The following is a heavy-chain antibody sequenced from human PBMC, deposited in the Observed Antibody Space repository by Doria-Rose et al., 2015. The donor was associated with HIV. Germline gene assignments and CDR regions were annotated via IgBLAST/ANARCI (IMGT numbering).Heavy chain of an antibody. Sequence: QVTLKESGPVLVKPTETLTLTCTVSGVSLSSPGMGVSWIRQPPGKALEWLANIFSDDERSYIASLKSRLTISRGTSKSQVVLTMTAMDPVDTATYYCARIKSSRWYHKSYFDFWGQGTLVIVSA. CDR1: GVSLSSPGMG. CDR3: ARIKSSRWYHKSYFDF. J-gene: IGHJ4*02. V-gene: IGHV2-26*01. CDR2: IFSDDER. D-gene: IGHD6-13*01.